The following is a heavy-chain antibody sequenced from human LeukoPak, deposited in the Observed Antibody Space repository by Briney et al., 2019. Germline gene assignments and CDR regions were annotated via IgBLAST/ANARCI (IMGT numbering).Heavy chain of an antibody. Sequence: GSLRLSCAVSGFTLSSYSMKWVRPAPGKGLEWVSSNIYYGDSVKGRFTISRDNAKHSVYLQMNRLRAEDTAVYYCARAGSGYTSPSDYWGQGTLVTVSS. CDR2: NI. CDR1: GFTLSSYS. J-gene: IGHJ4*02. D-gene: IGHD6-13*01. V-gene: IGHV3-21*01. CDR3: ARAGSGYTSPSDY.